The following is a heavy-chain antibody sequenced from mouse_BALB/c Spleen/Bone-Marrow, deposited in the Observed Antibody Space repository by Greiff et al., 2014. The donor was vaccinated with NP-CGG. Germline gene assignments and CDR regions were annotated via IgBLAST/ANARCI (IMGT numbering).Heavy chain of an antibody. Sequence: VQLQQPGAELMKPGASVKISCKATGYTFSNYWIDWVKQRPGHGLEWIGEILPGSGTANYNEKFKGKATFTADTSSNTAYMQLSSLTSEDSALYYCARASVVPYYFDFWGQGTTLTVSS. CDR2: ILPGSGTA. CDR3: ARASVVPYYFDF. J-gene: IGHJ2*01. D-gene: IGHD1-1*01. V-gene: IGHV1-9*01. CDR1: GYTFSNYW.